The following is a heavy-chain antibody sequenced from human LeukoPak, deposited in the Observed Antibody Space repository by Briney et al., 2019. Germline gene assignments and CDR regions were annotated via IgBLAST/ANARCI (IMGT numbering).Heavy chain of an antibody. J-gene: IGHJ6*03. CDR1: GYTFTSYA. V-gene: IGHV1-69*06. D-gene: IGHD6-19*01. CDR2: IIPIVGTA. CDR3: ARDRWLVGGYMDV. Sequence: ASVKVSCKASGYTFTSYAMNWVRQAPGQGLEWMGGIIPIVGTANYAQKFQGRVTITADKSTSTAYMELSSLRAEDTAVYYCARDRWLVGGYMDVWGKGATVTISS.